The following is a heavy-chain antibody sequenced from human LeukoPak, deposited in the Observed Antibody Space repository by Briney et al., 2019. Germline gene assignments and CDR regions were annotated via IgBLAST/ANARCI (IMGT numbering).Heavy chain of an antibody. CDR3: ARVIVTATHVPDAFDL. CDR2: VHHTGSD. CDR1: GYSISAGYF. D-gene: IGHD1-26*01. Sequence: SETLSLTCAISGYSISAGYFWGWIRQSPVKGLEWIGSVHHTGSDYYNPSLKSRVTIAIDTSKNHFSLNLTSVTAADTAVFFCARVIVTATHVPDAFDLWGQGILVTVSS. V-gene: IGHV4-38-2*01. J-gene: IGHJ3*01.